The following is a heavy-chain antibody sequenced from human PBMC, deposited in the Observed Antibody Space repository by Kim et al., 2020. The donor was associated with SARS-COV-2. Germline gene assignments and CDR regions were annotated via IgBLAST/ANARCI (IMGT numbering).Heavy chain of an antibody. V-gene: IGHV3-30-3*01. Sequence: GGSLRLSCAASGFTFSSYAMHWVRQAPGKGLEWVAVISYDGSNKYYADSVKGRFTISRDNSKNTLYLQMNSLRAEDTAVYYCARVYDSSVLWGQGTLVTVSS. CDR1: GFTFSSYA. J-gene: IGHJ4*02. CDR3: ARVYDSSVL. CDR2: ISYDGSNK. D-gene: IGHD3-22*01.